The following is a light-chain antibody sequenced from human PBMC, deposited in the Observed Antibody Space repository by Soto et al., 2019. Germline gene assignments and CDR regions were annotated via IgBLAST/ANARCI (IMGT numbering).Light chain of an antibody. J-gene: IGKJ1*01. CDR1: QTISSW. Sequence: DIHMTQSPSTLSASVCDTVPVTCRASQTISSWLAWYQQKPGKAPKLLIYKTSILENGVPSRFSGSGSGTDFTLTISRLEPEDFAVYYCQQYGGSMTFGQGTKVDIK. V-gene: IGKV1-5*03. CDR2: KTS. CDR3: QQYGGSMT.